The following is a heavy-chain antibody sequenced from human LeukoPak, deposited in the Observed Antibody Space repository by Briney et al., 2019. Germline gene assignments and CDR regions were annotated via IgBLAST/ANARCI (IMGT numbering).Heavy chain of an antibody. V-gene: IGHV1-18*01. D-gene: IGHD2-21*02. J-gene: IGHJ6*03. CDR3: ARDRPAPMLAYCGGDCSSTMDV. CDR2: ISAYNGNT. Sequence: ETAVNVSCKASGYTFTSYGISWVRQAPGQGLDWMGWISAYNGNTNYAQKLQGRVTMTTDTSTSTAYMELRSLRSDDTAVYYCARDRPAPMLAYCGGDCSSTMDVWGKGTTATVSS. CDR1: GYTFTSYG.